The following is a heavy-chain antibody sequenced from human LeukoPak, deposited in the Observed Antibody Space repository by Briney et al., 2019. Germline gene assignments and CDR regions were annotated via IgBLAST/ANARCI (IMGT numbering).Heavy chain of an antibody. Sequence: GGSLRLSCAASGFTFSSYSMKWVRQAPGKGLEWVSFISSSSSYIYYADSVKGRFTISRDNAKNTLYLQMSSLRVEDTAVYYCGRGELPAAVDSWGQGTLVTVSS. CDR2: ISSSSSYI. D-gene: IGHD2-2*01. CDR1: GFTFSSYS. CDR3: GRGELPAAVDS. V-gene: IGHV3-21*01. J-gene: IGHJ4*02.